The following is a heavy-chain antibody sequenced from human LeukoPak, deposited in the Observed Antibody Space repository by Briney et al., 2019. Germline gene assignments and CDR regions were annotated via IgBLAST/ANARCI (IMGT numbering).Heavy chain of an antibody. Sequence: ASVKVSCKASGCTFTSYYMHWVRQAPGQGLEWMGIINPSGGSTSYAQKFQGRVTMTRDTSTGTVYMELSSLRSEDTAVYYCARDYYDSSGYSPQYYFDYWGQGTLVTVSS. J-gene: IGHJ4*02. CDR3: ARDYYDSSGYSPQYYFDY. V-gene: IGHV1-46*01. CDR1: GCTFTSYY. D-gene: IGHD3-22*01. CDR2: INPSGGST.